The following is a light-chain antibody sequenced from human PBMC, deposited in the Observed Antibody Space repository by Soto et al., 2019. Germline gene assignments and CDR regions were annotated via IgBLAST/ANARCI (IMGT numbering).Light chain of an antibody. CDR1: SSDVGAYNY. CDR2: EVR. V-gene: IGLV2-14*01. CDR3: CSFTSSSTLV. Sequence: QAVVTQPASVSGSPGQSITISCTGTSSDVGAYNYVSWYQQHPGTAPKLVISEVRNRPSGVSNRFSGSKSGNTASLTISGLQAEDEADYYCCSFTSSSTLVFGTGTKLTVL. J-gene: IGLJ1*01.